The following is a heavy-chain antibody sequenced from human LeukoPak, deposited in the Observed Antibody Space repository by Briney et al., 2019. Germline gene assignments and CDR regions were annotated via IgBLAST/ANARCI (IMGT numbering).Heavy chain of an antibody. J-gene: IGHJ4*02. V-gene: IGHV3-30*18. CDR3: AKDHSSGWYYY. CDR2: ISYDGSNK. Sequence: PGGSLRLSCAASGFTFSSYGMHWVRQAPGKGLEGGAVISYDGSNKYYADSVKGRFTISRDNSKNTLYLQMNSLRAEDTAVYYCAKDHSSGWYYYWGQGTLVTVSS. D-gene: IGHD6-19*01. CDR1: GFTFSSYG.